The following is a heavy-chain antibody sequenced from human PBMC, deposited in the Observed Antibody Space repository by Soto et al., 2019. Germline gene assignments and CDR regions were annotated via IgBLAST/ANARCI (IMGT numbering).Heavy chain of an antibody. CDR1: GGSISSYY. V-gene: IGHV4-59*01. CDR3: ARFNWNYAGDAFDI. D-gene: IGHD1-7*01. CDR2: IYYSGST. Sequence: DTLSLTCTVSGGSISSYYWSWIRQPPGKGLEWIGYIYYSGSTNYNPSLKSRVTISVDTSKNQFSLKLSSVTAADTAVYYCARFNWNYAGDAFDIWGQGTMVTVSS. J-gene: IGHJ3*02.